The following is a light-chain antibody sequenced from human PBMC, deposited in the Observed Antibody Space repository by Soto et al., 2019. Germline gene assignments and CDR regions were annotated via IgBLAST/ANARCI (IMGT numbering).Light chain of an antibody. J-gene: IGKJ4*01. CDR3: QQYNNWPLT. CDR2: GAS. V-gene: IGKV3-15*01. Sequence: EIVMTQSPATLSVSPGERATLSCRASQRVSSNLAWYQQKPGQAPRLLIYGASTRAPGMSARFSGSGSGTEFTLTISSLQSEDFAFYYCQQYNNWPLTFGGGTKVEIK. CDR1: QRVSSN.